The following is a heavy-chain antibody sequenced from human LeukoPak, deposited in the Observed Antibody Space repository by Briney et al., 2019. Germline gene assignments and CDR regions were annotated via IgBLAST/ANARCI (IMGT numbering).Heavy chain of an antibody. CDR1: GGSISSYY. Sequence: SETLSLTCTVSGGSISSYYWSWIRQPPGKGLEWIWYIYYSGSTNYNPSLKGQFTISLDTSKNQFSLRLTSVTAADTAVYHCATGGSSWYLDYWGQGMLVTVSS. J-gene: IGHJ4*02. CDR2: IYYSGST. D-gene: IGHD6-13*01. V-gene: IGHV4-59*08. CDR3: ATGGSSWYLDY.